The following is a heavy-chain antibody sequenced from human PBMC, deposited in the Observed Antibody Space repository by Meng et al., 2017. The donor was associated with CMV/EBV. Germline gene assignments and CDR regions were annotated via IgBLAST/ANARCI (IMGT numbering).Heavy chain of an antibody. V-gene: IGHV3-7*01. CDR3: ASHYDFWSGYTRDYYGMDV. D-gene: IGHD3-3*01. J-gene: IGHJ6*02. Sequence: GESLKISCAASGFTFSSYLMSWVRQAPGKGLEWVANIKQDGSEKYYVDSVKGRFTISRDNAKNSLYLQMNSLRAEDTAVYYCASHYDFWSGYTRDYYGMDVWGQGTTVTVSS. CDR2: IKQDGSEK. CDR1: GFTFSSYL.